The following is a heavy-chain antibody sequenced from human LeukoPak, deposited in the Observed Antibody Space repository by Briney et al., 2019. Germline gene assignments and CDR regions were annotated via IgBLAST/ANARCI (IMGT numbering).Heavy chain of an antibody. CDR2: ISWNSGSI. CDR3: AKANYYDSSGWIGY. J-gene: IGHJ4*02. Sequence: PGGSLRLSCAASGFTFADYAMHWVRQAPGKGLEWVSGISWNSGSIGYADSVKGRFTISRDNAKNSLYLQMNSLRAEDTALYYCAKANYYDSSGWIGYWGQGTLVTVSS. CDR1: GFTFADYA. D-gene: IGHD3-22*01. V-gene: IGHV3-9*01.